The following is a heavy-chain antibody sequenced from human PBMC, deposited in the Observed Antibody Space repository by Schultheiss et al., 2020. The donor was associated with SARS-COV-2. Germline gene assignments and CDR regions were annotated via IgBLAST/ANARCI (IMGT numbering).Heavy chain of an antibody. CDR2: ISYDGSNK. Sequence: GGSLRLSCAASGFTFSSYAMHWVRQAPGKGLEWVAVISYDGSNKYYADSVKGRFTISRDNSKNTLYLQMNSLRAEDTAVYYCAKDRRAAVYWGQGTLVTVSS. V-gene: IGHV3-30*07. J-gene: IGHJ1*01. D-gene: IGHD6-13*01. CDR1: GFTFSSYA. CDR3: AKDRRAAVY.